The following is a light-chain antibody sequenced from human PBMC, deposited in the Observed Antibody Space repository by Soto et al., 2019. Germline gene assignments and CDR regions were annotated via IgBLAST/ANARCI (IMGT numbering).Light chain of an antibody. CDR1: QSFRGL. Sequence: EVVLTQSPVTLSLSPGERATVSCRASQSFRGLLAWYQQKPGQAPRLLIYDAYNRATGIPHRFSGSGSGTDLNLTISSLEPEDSAVYYCQKRHMWPITFGQGTRLEIK. V-gene: IGKV3-11*01. CDR2: DAY. CDR3: QKRHMWPIT. J-gene: IGKJ5*01.